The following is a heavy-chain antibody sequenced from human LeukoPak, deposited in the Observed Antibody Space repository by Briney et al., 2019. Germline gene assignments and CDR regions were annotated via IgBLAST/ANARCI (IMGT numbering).Heavy chain of an antibody. CDR2: LNPSGGSS. J-gene: IGHJ4*02. CDR3: ARDRGAIDY. D-gene: IGHD5-12*01. V-gene: IGHV1-46*01. Sequence: ASVKVSCKASGYTVTSYYMHWVRQAPGQGLEWMAILNPSGGSSNYAQKFQGRATLTRATSTGTVYMELSSLRSEDTAVYYCARDRGAIDYWGQGTLVTVSS. CDR1: GYTVTSYY.